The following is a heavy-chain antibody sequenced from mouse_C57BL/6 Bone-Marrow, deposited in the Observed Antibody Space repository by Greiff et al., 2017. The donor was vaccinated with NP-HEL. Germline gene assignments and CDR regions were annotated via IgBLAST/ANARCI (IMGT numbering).Heavy chain of an antibody. Sequence: QVQLQQSGAELVKPGASVKLSCKASGYSFTEYTIHWVKQSSGQGLEWIGLFYPSCGTISYNEKFKGKATLTVDQSSSTAYMQLSRLTSEDSAVYFCAREEWEGWYGYWDRGTLVTLTA. CDR2: FYPSCGTI. CDR3: AREEWEGWYGY. J-gene: IGHJ3*01. CDR1: GYSFTEYT. D-gene: IGHD1-1*02. V-gene: IGHV1-62-2*01.